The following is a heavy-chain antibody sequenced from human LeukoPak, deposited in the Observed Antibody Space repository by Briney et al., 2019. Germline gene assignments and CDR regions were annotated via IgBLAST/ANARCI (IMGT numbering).Heavy chain of an antibody. J-gene: IGHJ4*02. Sequence: ASVKVSCKASGYTFTSYGISWVRQAPGQGLEWMGRISGYNGNTNYAQKLQGRVTMTTDTSTTTAYMELRSLRSDDTAVYYCARTPVGFNTVTPTDVRYWGQGTLVTVSS. D-gene: IGHD4-17*01. V-gene: IGHV1-18*01. CDR1: GYTFTSYG. CDR2: ISGYNGNT. CDR3: ARTPVGFNTVTPTDVRY.